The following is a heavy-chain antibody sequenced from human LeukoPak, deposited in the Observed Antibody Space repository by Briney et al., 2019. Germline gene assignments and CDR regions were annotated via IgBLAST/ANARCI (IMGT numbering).Heavy chain of an antibody. CDR1: GGSFSTYY. Sequence: SETLSLTCTVSGGSFSTYYWSWIRQPPGKGLEWIGYIYSSGTTNYNPSLESRVTISLDTSKNQFSLKLRSVTAAATAVYYCARRKSGSYPDYFEYWGQGTLVTVTS. CDR2: IYSSGTT. J-gene: IGHJ4*02. CDR3: ARRKSGSYPDYFEY. V-gene: IGHV4-59*08. D-gene: IGHD1-26*01.